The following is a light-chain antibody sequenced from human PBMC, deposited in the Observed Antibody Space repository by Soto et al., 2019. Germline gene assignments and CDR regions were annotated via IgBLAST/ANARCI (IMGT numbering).Light chain of an antibody. CDR1: QSVRSTF. CDR2: GAS. V-gene: IGKV3-20*01. J-gene: IGKJ2*01. Sequence: VLPQSPDTLSLSPGDRVTLSCRASQSVRSTFLAWYQQKPGQAPRLLIYGASNRATGSPDRFSGSASGTDFTLTISRLEPDDSAVYYCQQYHDSPMNTFGQGTKLEIK. CDR3: QQYHDSPMNT.